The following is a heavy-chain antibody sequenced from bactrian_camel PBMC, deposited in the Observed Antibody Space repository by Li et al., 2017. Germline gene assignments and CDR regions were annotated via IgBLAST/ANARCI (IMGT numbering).Heavy chain of an antibody. J-gene: IGHJ4*01. CDR2: IKSDGSDT. CDR1: GFPFFQYF. Sequence: QVQLVESGGGLVQPGGTLRLACATSGFPFFQYFMSWVRQAPGKGLEWVSSIKSDGSDTYYADSVKGRFTISRDSAKNTVYLQMNNLQPEDTATYYCAEGPGDPGHRL. CDR3: A. V-gene: IGHV3S6*01.